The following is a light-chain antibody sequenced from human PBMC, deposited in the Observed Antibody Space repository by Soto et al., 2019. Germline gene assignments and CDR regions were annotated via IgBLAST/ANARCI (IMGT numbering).Light chain of an antibody. J-gene: IGKJ1*01. CDR3: QQRSNWPPWT. V-gene: IGKV3-11*01. Sequence: EIVLTQSPATLSLSPGGKATPSCRARQSVSSYLAWYQQKPGQAPRLLIYDASNRATGIPARFSGSGSGTDFTLTISSLEPEDFAVYYCQQRSNWPPWTFGQGTKVDIK. CDR1: QSVSSY. CDR2: DAS.